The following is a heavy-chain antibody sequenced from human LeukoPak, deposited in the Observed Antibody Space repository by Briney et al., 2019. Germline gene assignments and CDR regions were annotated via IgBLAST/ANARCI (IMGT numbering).Heavy chain of an antibody. D-gene: IGHD5-18*01. V-gene: IGHV1-8*01. CDR3: ARGRGYGHPPIDY. CDR1: GYTFTSYD. Sequence: ASVKVSCKASGYTFTSYDINWVRQATGQGLEWMGWVNPNSGTTGYAQKFQGRVTMTSNTSISTAYMELSSLRSEDTAVYYCARGRGYGHPPIDYWGQGTLVTVSS. CDR2: VNPNSGTT. J-gene: IGHJ4*02.